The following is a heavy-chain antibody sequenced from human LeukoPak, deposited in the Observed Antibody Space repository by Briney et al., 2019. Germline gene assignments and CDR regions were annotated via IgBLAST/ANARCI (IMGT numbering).Heavy chain of an antibody. Sequence: HPGGSLRLSCVGSGFTFRSHAMSWVRQAPGKGLEWVSGISGSGGSTYNADSVKGRFTISRDNSKNTLYLQMNGLRAEDTAVYYCAISRNYYDSSGYLGGDYWGQGTLVTVSS. CDR2: ISGSGGST. CDR3: AISRNYYDSSGYLGGDY. CDR1: GFTFRSHA. D-gene: IGHD3-22*01. V-gene: IGHV3-23*01. J-gene: IGHJ4*02.